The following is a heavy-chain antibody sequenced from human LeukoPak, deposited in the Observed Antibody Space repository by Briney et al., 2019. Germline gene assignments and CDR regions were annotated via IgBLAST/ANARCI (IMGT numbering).Heavy chain of an antibody. V-gene: IGHV4-59*01. Sequence: SETLSLTCTVSGSSISSYYWSWIRQSPGKGLEWIGYIYYSGSTNYNPSLKSRVTISVDTSKNQFSLKLSSVTAADTAVYYCAREKQLWPYYYYGMDVWGKGTTVTVSS. D-gene: IGHD5-18*01. J-gene: IGHJ6*04. CDR1: GSSISSYY. CDR2: IYYSGST. CDR3: AREKQLWPYYYYGMDV.